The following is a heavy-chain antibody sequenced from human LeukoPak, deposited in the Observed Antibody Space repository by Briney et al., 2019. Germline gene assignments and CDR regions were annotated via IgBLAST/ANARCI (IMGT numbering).Heavy chain of an antibody. V-gene: IGHV4-59*01. Sequence: SETLSLTCTVSGGSISSYYWSWLRQPPGKGLEWIGYIYYSGSTKYNPSLKSRVTMSLDTSKKQFSLRLTSVTAADTAVYYCARHCSGNSCFDYWGQGTQVTVSS. CDR3: ARHCSGNSCFDY. J-gene: IGHJ4*02. CDR2: IYYSGST. CDR1: GGSISSYY. D-gene: IGHD2-15*01.